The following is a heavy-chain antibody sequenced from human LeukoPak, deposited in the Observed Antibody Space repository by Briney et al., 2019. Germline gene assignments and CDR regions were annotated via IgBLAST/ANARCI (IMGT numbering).Heavy chain of an antibody. Sequence: GGSLRLSCAASGFTFSNAWMSWVRQAPGKGLEWVANIKQDGSEKYYVDSVKGRFTISRDNAKNSLYLQMNSLRAEDTAVYYCARWSDTAMALFDYWGQGNLVTVSS. CDR1: GFTFSNAW. D-gene: IGHD5-18*01. CDR2: IKQDGSEK. CDR3: ARWSDTAMALFDY. J-gene: IGHJ4*02. V-gene: IGHV3-7*01.